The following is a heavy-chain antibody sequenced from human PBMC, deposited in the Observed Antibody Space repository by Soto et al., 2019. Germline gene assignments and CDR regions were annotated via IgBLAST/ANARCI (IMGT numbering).Heavy chain of an antibody. V-gene: IGHV3-33*01. D-gene: IGHD6-13*01. CDR2: IWYDGSNK. Sequence: GGSLRLSCAASGFTFSSYGMHWVRQAPGKGLEWVAVIWYDGSNKYYADSVKGRFTISGDNSKNTLYLQMNSLRAEDTAVYYCARPPGVAGYVGIRGVDYWGQGTLVTVSS. CDR3: ARPPGVAGYVGIRGVDY. J-gene: IGHJ4*02. CDR1: GFTFSSYG.